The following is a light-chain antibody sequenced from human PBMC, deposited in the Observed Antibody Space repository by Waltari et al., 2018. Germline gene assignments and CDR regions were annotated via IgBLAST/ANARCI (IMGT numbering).Light chain of an antibody. V-gene: IGKV3-20*01. Sequence: EIVLTQSPGTLSLSPGERATLSCRASQGVGKYLTWYQQRPGKAPRPLLYHTSIRATGIPDRFSGSGYGTDFSLTISRLEPEDFAVYYCQKYDFLPATFGQGTTVEIK. CDR2: HTS. CDR3: QKYDFLPAT. CDR1: QGVGKY. J-gene: IGKJ1*01.